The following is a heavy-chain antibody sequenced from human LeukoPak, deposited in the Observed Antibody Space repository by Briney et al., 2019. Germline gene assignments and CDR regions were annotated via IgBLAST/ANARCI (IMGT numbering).Heavy chain of an antibody. CDR1: GYTFTSYG. CDR3: ARGLPDIAVRSSSDAVDI. D-gene: IGHD6-6*01. V-gene: IGHV1-18*01. J-gene: IGHJ3*02. Sequence: ASVKVSCKASGYTFTSYGISWVRQAPGQGLEWMGWISAYNGNTNYAQKLQGRVTMTTDTSTSTAYMELRSLRSDDTAVYYCARGLPDIAVRSSSDAVDIWGQGTMVTVSS. CDR2: ISAYNGNT.